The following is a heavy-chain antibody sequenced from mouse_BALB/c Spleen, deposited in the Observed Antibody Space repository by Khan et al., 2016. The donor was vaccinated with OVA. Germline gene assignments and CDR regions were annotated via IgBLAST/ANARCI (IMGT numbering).Heavy chain of an antibody. J-gene: IGHJ2*01. CDR3: TRDRNDYGSSFYFDY. V-gene: IGHV5-6-4*01. CDR1: GFTFSSYS. D-gene: IGHD1-1*01. Sequence: EVELVESGGDLVKPGGSLRLSCAASGFTFSSYSMSWVRQTPEKRLEWVTTITSGGSYPYYPDSVQGRFTISRDNAKNTLFLQMSSLRSEDTAIYYCTRDRNDYGSSFYFDYWGQGTTLTVAS. CDR2: ITSGGSYP.